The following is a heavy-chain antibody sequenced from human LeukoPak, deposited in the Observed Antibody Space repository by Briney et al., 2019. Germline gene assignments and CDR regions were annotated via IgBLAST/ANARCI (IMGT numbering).Heavy chain of an antibody. V-gene: IGHV3-7*01. J-gene: IGHJ1*01. CDR1: GLIFSRSC. CDR3: AIDVGAD. CDR2: INEDGSER. Sequence: GGSLRLSCSVSGLIFSRSCMTWVRQTPGKGLKWVSTINEDGSERYYVDSVKGRFRISRDNAKNSLYLQMNSLRVADTAIYYCAIDVGADWGQGILVTVSS.